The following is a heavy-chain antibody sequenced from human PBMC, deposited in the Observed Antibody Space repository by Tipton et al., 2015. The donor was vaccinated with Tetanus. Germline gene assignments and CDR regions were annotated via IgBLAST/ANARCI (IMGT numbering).Heavy chain of an antibody. V-gene: IGHV3-7*01. CDR2: IKQDGSET. CDR1: GFTFGRFG. CDR3: ARGLRRLFCTSASCHPNWCDP. Sequence: SLRLSCEASGFTFGRFGMHWVRQAPGRGLEWVASIKQDGSETSYVDSVKGRFTVSRDNAKNSLSLQMNSLRAEDTAVYYCARGLRRLFCTSASCHPNWCDPWGQGTLVTVSS. J-gene: IGHJ5*02. D-gene: IGHD2-2*01.